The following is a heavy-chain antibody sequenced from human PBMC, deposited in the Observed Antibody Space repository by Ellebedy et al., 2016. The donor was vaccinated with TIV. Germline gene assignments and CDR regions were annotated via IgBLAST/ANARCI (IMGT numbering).Heavy chain of an antibody. CDR1: GFTFSTYS. J-gene: IGHJ3*01. V-gene: IGHV3-7*03. D-gene: IGHD3-10*01. CDR3: ARDRSLIRGVIDAFDL. Sequence: GGSLRLXCGGSGFTFSTYSMTWVRQAPGKGLQWVANIDQDGNKKFYVDSVKGRFTISRDNANNSLYLQINSLRVEDTAVYYCARDRSLIRGVIDAFDLWGQGTMVTVSS. CDR2: IDQDGNKK.